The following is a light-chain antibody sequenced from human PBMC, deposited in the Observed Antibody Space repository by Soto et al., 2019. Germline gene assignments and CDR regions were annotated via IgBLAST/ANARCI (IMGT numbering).Light chain of an antibody. CDR3: SAHGGTNPYV. J-gene: IGLJ1*01. CDR2: DVN. V-gene: IGLV2-8*01. Sequence: QYALTQPPSASGSPGQSVAISCTGTASDIGGYTFVSWYQQHPGKAPKLLIYDVNTRPSGVPDRFSGSKSGNTASLTVSGLQAEDEADYYCSAHGGTNPYVFGTGTKLTVL. CDR1: ASDIGGYTF.